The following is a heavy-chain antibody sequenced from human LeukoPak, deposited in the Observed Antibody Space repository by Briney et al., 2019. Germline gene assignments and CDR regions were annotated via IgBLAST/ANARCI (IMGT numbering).Heavy chain of an antibody. CDR1: GFTFSDYA. CDR3: AKDLPTAAKYYFDY. J-gene: IGHJ4*02. D-gene: IGHD2-2*01. Sequence: SGGSLRLSCAVSGFTFSDYAMSWVRQAPGKGLEWVSSISGSGGSTYHADSVKGRFTISRDNSKNTLSLQMNSLRAEDTALYYCAKDLPTAAKYYFDYWGQGTLVTVSS. CDR2: ISGSGGST. V-gene: IGHV3-23*01.